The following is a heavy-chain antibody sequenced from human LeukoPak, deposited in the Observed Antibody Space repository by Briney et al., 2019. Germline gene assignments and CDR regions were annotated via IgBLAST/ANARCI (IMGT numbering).Heavy chain of an antibody. V-gene: IGHV1-8*01. D-gene: IGHD4-23*01. J-gene: IGHJ4*02. CDR1: GYTFTSYD. CDR3: ARDDYDGNGGFDY. CDR2: MNPNSGNA. Sequence: ASVKVSCKASGYTFTSYDINWVRQATGQGLEWMGWMNPNSGNAGYAQKFQGRITMTRNTSISTAYMELSSLRSEDTAVYYCARDDYDGNGGFDYWGQGTLVTVSS.